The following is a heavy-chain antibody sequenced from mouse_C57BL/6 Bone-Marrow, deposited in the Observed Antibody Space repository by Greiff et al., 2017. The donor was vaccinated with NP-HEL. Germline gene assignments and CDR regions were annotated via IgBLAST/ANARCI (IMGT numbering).Heavy chain of an antibody. CDR3: ARGIYYGSSYEFDY. D-gene: IGHD1-1*01. CDR2: INPDSSTI. CDR1: GIDFSRYW. Sequence: EVQLQQSGGGLVQPGGSLKLSCAASGIDFSRYWMSWVRRAPGKGLEWIGEINPDSSTINYAPSLKDKFIISRDNAKNTLYLQMSKVRSEDTALYYCARGIYYGSSYEFDYWGQGTTLTVSS. V-gene: IGHV4-1*01. J-gene: IGHJ2*01.